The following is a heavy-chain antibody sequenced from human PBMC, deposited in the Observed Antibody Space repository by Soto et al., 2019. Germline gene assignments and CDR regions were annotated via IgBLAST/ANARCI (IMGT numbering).Heavy chain of an antibody. CDR2: IYTSGST. J-gene: IGHJ1*01. Sequence: SATLSLTCTVSGGSISSYYWSWIRQPAGKGLEWIGRIYTSGSTNYNPSLKSRVTMSVDTSKNQFSLKLSSVTAADTAVYYWARATLWFGEFSFHDWAQGSLVTVSS. CDR3: ARATLWFGEFSFHD. D-gene: IGHD3-10*01. V-gene: IGHV4-4*07. CDR1: GGSISSYY.